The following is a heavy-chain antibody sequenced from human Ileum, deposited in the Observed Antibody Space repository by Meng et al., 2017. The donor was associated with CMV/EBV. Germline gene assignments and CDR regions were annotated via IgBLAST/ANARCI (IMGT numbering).Heavy chain of an antibody. Sequence: GESLKISCAASGFTFNSYNMNWVRQAPGKGLEWLSNISHSGITTYYADSVRGRFTISRDNAKNSLYLQLSSLRDDDTAVYYCARNPPTIPAAFNIWGQGTMVTVSS. J-gene: IGHJ3*02. CDR1: GFTFNSYN. V-gene: IGHV3-48*02. CDR3: ARNPPTIPAAFNI. D-gene: IGHD5-12*01. CDR2: ISHSGITT.